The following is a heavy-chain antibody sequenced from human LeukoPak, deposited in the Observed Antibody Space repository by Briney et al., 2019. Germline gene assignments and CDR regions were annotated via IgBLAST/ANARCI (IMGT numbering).Heavy chain of an antibody. J-gene: IGHJ4*02. Sequence: GGSLRLSCAASGFSFSTYAMSWVRQSPGKGLEWVSEISDSGGHTIYADSVKGRFTISRDNSRNTLYLQLGSLRAEDTAVYYCAKGQRSCGGGRCELFDSWGQGTLVTVSS. CDR2: ISDSGGHT. CDR1: GFSFSTYA. V-gene: IGHV3-23*01. D-gene: IGHD2-15*01. CDR3: AKGQRSCGGGRCELFDS.